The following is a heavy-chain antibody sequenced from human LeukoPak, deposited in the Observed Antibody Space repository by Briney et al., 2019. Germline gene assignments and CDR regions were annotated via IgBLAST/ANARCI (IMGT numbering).Heavy chain of an antibody. CDR3: ARDFWPDIVPAALADY. Sequence: PGGSLRLSCAASGFTFSSYSMNWVRQTPGKGLEWVSSISSSSSYIYYADSVTGRFTISRDNAKNSLYLQMNSLRAEDTAVYYCARDFWPDIVPAALADYWGQGTLVTVSS. CDR2: ISSSSSYI. D-gene: IGHD2-2*01. V-gene: IGHV3-21*01. CDR1: GFTFSSYS. J-gene: IGHJ4*02.